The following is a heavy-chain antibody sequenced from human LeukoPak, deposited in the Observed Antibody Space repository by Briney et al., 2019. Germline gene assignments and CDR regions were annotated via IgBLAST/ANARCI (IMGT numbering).Heavy chain of an antibody. CDR1: GGTFSSSA. D-gene: IGHD5-18*01. CDR2: IIPVLNIT. V-gene: IGHV1-69*04. Sequence: SVKLSCKTSGGTFSSSAITWVRQAPGQGLEWMGRIIPVLNITTYAQKFQGRVTITADTSTSTVYMELSSLRSEETAVYYCAKDQGLTAPPPYGLDVWGEGTPVIVTS. CDR3: AKDQGLTAPPPYGLDV. J-gene: IGHJ6*04.